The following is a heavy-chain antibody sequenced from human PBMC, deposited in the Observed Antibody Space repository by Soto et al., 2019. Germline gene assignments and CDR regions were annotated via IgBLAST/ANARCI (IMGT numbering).Heavy chain of an antibody. D-gene: IGHD1-20*01. J-gene: IGHJ4*02. CDR1: GFTFSSYW. V-gene: IGHV3-74*01. CDR2: IKSDGSST. Sequence: GGSLRLSCAASGFTFSSYWMHWVRQAPGKGLVWVSRIKSDGSSTSYADSVKGRFTISRDNAKNTLYLQMNSLRAEDTAVYYCARMDYNPKYFDYWGQGTLVTVSS. CDR3: ARMDYNPKYFDY.